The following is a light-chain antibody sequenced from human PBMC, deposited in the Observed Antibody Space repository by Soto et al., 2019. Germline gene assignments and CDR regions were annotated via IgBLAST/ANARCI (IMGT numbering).Light chain of an antibody. CDR3: AAWDDDLHVWL. CDR2: SSN. V-gene: IGLV1-44*01. Sequence: QSVLTQPPSVSATPGKGVTLSCSGGDSNIGSTAVNWYQQVPGTAPKLLIYSSNQRPSGVPDRISGSKSGTSASLAISGLQSEDEADSYCAAWDDDLHVWLFGGGTKLTVL. J-gene: IGLJ2*01. CDR1: DSNIGSTA.